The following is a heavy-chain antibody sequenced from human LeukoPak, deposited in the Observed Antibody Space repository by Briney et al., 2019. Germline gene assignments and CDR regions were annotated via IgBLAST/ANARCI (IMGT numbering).Heavy chain of an antibody. Sequence: GRSLSLSCAASGXSFSRYWVHWVRHSPGKGLVWVSRINEDGSTTTYADSVKGRFTISRDNAKNTLHLQMNSLRDEDTAVYYCARGGGSGWYNDYWGQGTLVTVSS. J-gene: IGHJ4*02. CDR3: ARGGGSGWYNDY. CDR1: GXSFSRYW. V-gene: IGHV3-74*03. D-gene: IGHD6-19*01. CDR2: INEDGSTT.